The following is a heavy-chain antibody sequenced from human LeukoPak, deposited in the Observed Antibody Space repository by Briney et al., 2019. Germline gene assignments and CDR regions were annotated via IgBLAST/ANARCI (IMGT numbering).Heavy chain of an antibody. CDR2: IIPILGIA. J-gene: IGHJ6*02. CDR3: ARDINSVREDYYYYGMDV. CDR1: AGTFSSYA. D-gene: IGHD5/OR15-5a*01. V-gene: IGHV1-69*04. Sequence: ASVKVSCKASAGTFSSYAINWVQQAPGQGLEWMGRIIPILGIANYAQKFQGRVTITADKSTSTAYMELSSLRSEDTAVYYCARDINSVREDYYYYGMDVWGQGTTVTVSS.